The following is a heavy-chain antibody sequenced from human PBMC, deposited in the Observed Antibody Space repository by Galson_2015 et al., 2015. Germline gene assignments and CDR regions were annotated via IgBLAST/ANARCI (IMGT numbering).Heavy chain of an antibody. J-gene: IGHJ4*02. Sequence: SLRLSCAASGFTFSSYGMHWVRQAPGKGLEWVAVISYDGTNNYSVDSVKGRFTISRDNSENTLCLQMNSLKAEDTAVYYCAKDRGGDGYSSIDSWGQGTLVTVSS. CDR2: ISYDGTNN. D-gene: IGHD5-24*01. CDR3: AKDRGGDGYSSIDS. CDR1: GFTFSSYG. V-gene: IGHV3-30*18.